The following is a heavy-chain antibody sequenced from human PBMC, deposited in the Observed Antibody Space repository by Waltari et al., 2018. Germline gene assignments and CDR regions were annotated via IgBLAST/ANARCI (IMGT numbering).Heavy chain of an antibody. CDR3: ARGVVVAATGLYYFDY. D-gene: IGHD2-15*01. CDR2: IYHSGST. J-gene: IGHJ4*02. Sequence: QVQLQESGPGLVKPSATLSLTCAVSGYSISSGSYWGRIRQPPGKGVEWLGSIYHSGSTYYNPSLKSRVTISVDTSKTQFSLKLSSVTAADTAVYYCARGVVVAATGLYYFDYWGQGTLVTVSS. V-gene: IGHV4-38-2*01. CDR1: GYSISSGSY.